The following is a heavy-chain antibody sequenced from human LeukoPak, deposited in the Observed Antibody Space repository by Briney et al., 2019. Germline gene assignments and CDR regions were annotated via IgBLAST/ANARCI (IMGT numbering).Heavy chain of an antibody. CDR1: GGTFSSYA. CDR2: IIPIFGTA. Sequence: GASVKVSCKASGGTFSSYAISWVRQAPGQGLEWMGGIIPIFGTANYAQKFQGRVTITADESTSTAYMELSSLRSEDTAVYYCARDGCSSTSCYRGGYYFDYWGQGTLVTVSS. V-gene: IGHV1-69*13. J-gene: IGHJ4*02. D-gene: IGHD2-2*01. CDR3: ARDGCSSTSCYRGGYYFDY.